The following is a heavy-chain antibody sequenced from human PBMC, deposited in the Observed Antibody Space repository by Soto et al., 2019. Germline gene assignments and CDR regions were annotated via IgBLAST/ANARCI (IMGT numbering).Heavy chain of an antibody. CDR3: AKDHQPEGPTFFLSPVSTPDGMDV. V-gene: IGHV3-23*01. Sequence: GGSLRLSCVASGFSFNTYGMTWVRQAPGKGLEWVSFVTAKGGRSYYADSVKGRFTISRDSSKDTLYLQMNSLRVDDTAVYYCAKDHQPEGPTFFLSPVSTPDGMDVWGQGTTVTVSS. J-gene: IGHJ6*02. CDR2: VTAKGGRS. D-gene: IGHD2-15*01. CDR1: GFSFNTYG.